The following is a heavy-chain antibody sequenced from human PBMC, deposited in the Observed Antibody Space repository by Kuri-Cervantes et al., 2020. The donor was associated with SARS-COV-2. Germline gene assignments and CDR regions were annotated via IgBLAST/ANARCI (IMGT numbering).Heavy chain of an antibody. CDR1: GFTFSDYS. CDR3: ARERYYSGHYGMDV. V-gene: IGHV3-48*01. CDR2: IGSSSSII. D-gene: IGHD3-10*01. J-gene: IGHJ6*02. Sequence: GGSLRLSCAASGFTFSDYSMNWVRQAPGKGPEWVSDIGSSSSIIYYADSMKGRFTISRDNAKNSLSLQMNSLRAEDTAVYYCARERYYSGHYGMDVWGQGTTVTVSS.